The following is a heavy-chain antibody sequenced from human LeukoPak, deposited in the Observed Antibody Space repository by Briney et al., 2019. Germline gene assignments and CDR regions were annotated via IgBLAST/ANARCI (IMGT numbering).Heavy chain of an antibody. CDR2: IYYSGST. CDR3: AGSSIAARPLGY. Sequence: SGTLSLTCAVSGGSISSYYWSWIRQPPGKGLEWIGYIYYSGSTNYNPSLKSRVTISVDTSKNQFSLKLSSVTAADTAVYYCAGSSIAARPLGYWGQGTLVTVSS. CDR1: GGSISSYY. V-gene: IGHV4-59*01. J-gene: IGHJ4*02. D-gene: IGHD6-6*01.